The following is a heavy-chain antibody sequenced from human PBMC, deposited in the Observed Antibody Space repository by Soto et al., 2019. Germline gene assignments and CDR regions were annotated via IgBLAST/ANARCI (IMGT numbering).Heavy chain of an antibody. D-gene: IGHD2-21*01. V-gene: IGHV1-46*01. J-gene: IGHJ6*02. Sequence: QVQLVQSGAEVKKPGASVKVSCKASGFTFSNYYLYWVRQAPGQGLEWMGIISPSGDNTAYAQKLQGRVNVTRDTSTSTASMELTRLTSEDTAVYYCARRHGDGGSIKATPGGSYYGMAVWGQGTTVTVSS. CDR1: GFTFSNYY. CDR2: ISPSGDNT. CDR3: ARRHGDGGSIKATPGGSYYGMAV.